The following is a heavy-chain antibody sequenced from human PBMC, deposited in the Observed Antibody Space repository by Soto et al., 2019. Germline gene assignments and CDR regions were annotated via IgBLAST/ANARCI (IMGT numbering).Heavy chain of an antibody. CDR2: ISGHNGNT. CDR3: ARASGLMVYAVGY. Sequence: ASVKVSCKASGYSFTNYGISWVRQAPGQGLEWMGWISGHNGNTNYAQKLQGRVTMTTDTSTSTAYMELRSLRSDDTAVYYCARASGLMVYAVGYWGQGTLVTVSS. V-gene: IGHV1-18*01. J-gene: IGHJ4*02. CDR1: GYSFTNYG. D-gene: IGHD2-8*01.